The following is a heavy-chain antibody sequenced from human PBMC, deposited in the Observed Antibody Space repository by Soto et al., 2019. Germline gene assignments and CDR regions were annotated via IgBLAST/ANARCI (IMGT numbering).Heavy chain of an antibody. CDR3: ARASRPYGDSTLEGGVVVGAPTVIDIPNPLQSLP. CDR2: ISGFNRDT. CDR1: GYIFTSYG. V-gene: IGHV1-18*01. D-gene: IGHD4-17*01. Sequence: ASVKVSCKAFGYIFTSYGITWVRQAPGQGLEWMGWISGFNRDTKYAQKFQGRVTMTKDTSTSTAYMDLRSLRSDDTAVYYCARASRPYGDSTLEGGVVVGAPTVIDIPNPLQSLPWG. J-gene: IGHJ5*02.